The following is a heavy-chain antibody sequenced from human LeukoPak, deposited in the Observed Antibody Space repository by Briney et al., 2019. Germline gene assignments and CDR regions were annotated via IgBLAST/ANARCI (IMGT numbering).Heavy chain of an antibody. Sequence: EAGGSLRLSCATSGFTFSSYGMHWVRQAPGKGLEWVALIWYDGSSKHYADSVRGRFTISRDNSKNTLYLQMNSLRAEDTAVYYCAREEDQLRLVDYWGQGTLVTVSS. CDR3: AREEDQLRLVDY. D-gene: IGHD2-2*01. CDR1: GFTFSSYG. V-gene: IGHV3-33*01. CDR2: IWYDGSSK. J-gene: IGHJ4*02.